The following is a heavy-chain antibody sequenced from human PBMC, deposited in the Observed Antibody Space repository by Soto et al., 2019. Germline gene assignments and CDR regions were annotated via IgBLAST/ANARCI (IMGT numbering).Heavy chain of an antibody. J-gene: IGHJ3*02. V-gene: IGHV1-46*01. Sequence: QVQLVQSGAEVKKPGASVKVSCKASGYTFTSYYMHWVRQAPGQGLEWMGIINPSGGSTSYAKKYQGRVTMTRDTSTSTVYMELSSLRSEETAVYYCARDGGESSGGFSSSGHDAFEIWGQGTMVTVSS. CDR2: INPSGGST. CDR1: GYTFTSYY. CDR3: ARDGGESSGGFSSSGHDAFEI. D-gene: IGHD6-19*01.